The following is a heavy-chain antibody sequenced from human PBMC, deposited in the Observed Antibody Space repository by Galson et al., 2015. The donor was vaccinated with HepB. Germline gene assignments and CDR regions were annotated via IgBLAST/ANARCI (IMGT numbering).Heavy chain of an antibody. CDR2: LYSRGAT. V-gene: IGHV4-61*02. CDR3: ARARYYYDSSGYSTWFDP. D-gene: IGHD3-22*01. Sequence: TLSLTCSVSGDSIDSGSYYGRDGRFYWRWIGQPAGKGLEWNGRLYSRGATHFDPTHNNRGPLSVDTLSYRFALHLTSVTAADTAIYYCARARYYYDSSGYSTWFDPWGQGTLVAVSS. J-gene: IGHJ5*02. CDR1: GDSIDSGSYY.